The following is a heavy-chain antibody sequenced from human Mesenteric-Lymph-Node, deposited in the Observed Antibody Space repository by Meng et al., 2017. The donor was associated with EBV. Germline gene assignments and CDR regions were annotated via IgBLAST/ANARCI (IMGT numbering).Heavy chain of an antibody. V-gene: IGHV4-61*01. CDR1: GDSVHSATYY. D-gene: IGHD3-22*01. J-gene: IGHJ4*02. Sequence: VQLQASGPGLVKPSETLSLTCSVSGDSVHSATYYWSWIRKPPGKGLEWIASVHSTGSTNYNPSLMSRVTISLDTSKSQFSLTLTYVTAADTAVYYCASQGYYDSGAWGDYFDYWGQGSLVTVSS. CDR2: VHSTGST. CDR3: ASQGYYDSGAWGDYFDY.